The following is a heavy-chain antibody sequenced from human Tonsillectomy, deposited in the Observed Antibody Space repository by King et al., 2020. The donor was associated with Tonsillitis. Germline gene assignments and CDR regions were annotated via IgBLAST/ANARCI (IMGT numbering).Heavy chain of an antibody. CDR3: ARDSGYSAFDI. V-gene: IGHV3-7*04. CDR1: GFTFSSSW. CDR2: IEEDGGGK. Sequence: VQLVESGGGLVQPGGSLRLSCDASGFTFSSSWIAWVRQAPGKGLEWVDGIEEDGGGKFYGDSVQGRLTISRDNPKKSLYLQMNSLRADDTALYYCARDSGYSAFDIWGQGTMVIVSS. J-gene: IGHJ3*02. D-gene: IGHD5-18*01.